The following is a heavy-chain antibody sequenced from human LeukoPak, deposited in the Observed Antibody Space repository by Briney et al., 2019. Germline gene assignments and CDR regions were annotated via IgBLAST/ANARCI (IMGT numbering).Heavy chain of an antibody. Sequence: GGSLRLSCAASGFTFSNAWMSWVRQAPGKGLEWVGRIKSKTDGGTTDYAAPVKGRFTISRDDSKNTLYLQMNSLKTEDTAVYYCTTRDIVVVPAAYYYYGMDVWGQGTTVTVSS. V-gene: IGHV3-15*01. CDR2: IKSKTDGGTT. CDR1: GFTFSNAW. J-gene: IGHJ6*02. CDR3: TTRDIVVVPAAYYYYGMDV. D-gene: IGHD2-2*01.